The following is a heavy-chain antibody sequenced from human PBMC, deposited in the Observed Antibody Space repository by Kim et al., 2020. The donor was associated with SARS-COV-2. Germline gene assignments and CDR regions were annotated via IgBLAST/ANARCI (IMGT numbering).Heavy chain of an antibody. Sequence: GGSLRLSCAASGFTFSSYDMHWVRQATGKGLEWVSAIGTAGDTYYPGSVKGRFTISRENAKNSLYIQMNSLRAGDTAVYYCARGRWYYDFWSGYKGGEYCFDPWGQGTLVTVSS. CDR2: IGTAGDT. CDR1: GFTFSSYD. J-gene: IGHJ5*02. D-gene: IGHD3-3*01. CDR3: ARGRWYYDFWSGYKGGEYCFDP. V-gene: IGHV3-13*01.